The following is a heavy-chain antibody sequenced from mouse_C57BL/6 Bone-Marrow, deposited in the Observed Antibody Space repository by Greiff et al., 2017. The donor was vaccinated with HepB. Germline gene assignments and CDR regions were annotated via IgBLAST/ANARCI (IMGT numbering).Heavy chain of an antibody. CDR1: GYTFTSYW. Sequence: QVQLQQPGAELVRPGSSVKLSCKASGYTFTSYWMHWVKQRPIQGLEWIGNIDPSDSETHYNQKFKDKATLTVDKSSSTAYMQLSSLTSEVSAVYYCARSVAYYSNPWYFDVWGTGTTVTVSS. CDR3: ARSVAYYSNPWYFDV. D-gene: IGHD2-5*01. J-gene: IGHJ1*03. V-gene: IGHV1-52*01. CDR2: IDPSDSET.